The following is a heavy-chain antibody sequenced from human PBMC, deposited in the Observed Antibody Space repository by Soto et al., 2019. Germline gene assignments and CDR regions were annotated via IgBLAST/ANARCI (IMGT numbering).Heavy chain of an antibody. Sequence: GGSLRLSCAASGFTFSSYGMHWVRQAPGKGLEWVAVISYDGSNKYYADSVKGRFTISSDNSKNTLYLQMNSLRAEDTAVYYCAKSVTAYCGGDCYPFFDYWGQGTLVTVSS. CDR3: AKSVTAYCGGDCYPFFDY. D-gene: IGHD2-21*01. CDR2: ISYDGSNK. J-gene: IGHJ4*02. V-gene: IGHV3-30*18. CDR1: GFTFSSYG.